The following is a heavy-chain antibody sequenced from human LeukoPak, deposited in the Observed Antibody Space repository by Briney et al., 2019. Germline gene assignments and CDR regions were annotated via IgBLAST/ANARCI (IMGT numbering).Heavy chain of an antibody. V-gene: IGHV4-59*01. CDR3: AAEPMYSSSARSFDY. J-gene: IGHJ4*02. CDR1: GGSISSYY. D-gene: IGHD6-6*01. CDR2: IYYSGST. Sequence: SETLSLTCTVSGGSISSYYWSWIRQPPGTGLEWIGYIYYSGSTNYNPSLKSRVTISVDTSKNQFSLKLSSVTAADTAVYYCAAEPMYSSSARSFDYWGQGTLVTVSS.